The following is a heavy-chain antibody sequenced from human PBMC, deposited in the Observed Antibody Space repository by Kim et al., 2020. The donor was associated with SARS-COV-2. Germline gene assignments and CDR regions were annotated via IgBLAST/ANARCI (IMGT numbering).Heavy chain of an antibody. J-gene: IGHJ4*02. D-gene: IGHD6-13*01. CDR2: INTNTGNP. CDR1: GYTFTSYA. V-gene: IGHV7-4-1*02. Sequence: ASVKVSCKASGYTFTSYAMNWVRQAPGQGLEWMGWINTNTGNPTYAQGFTGRFVFSLDTSVSTAYLQISSLKAEDTAVYYCARTSMRYSSSWYAFFSPHERSDYWGQGTLVTVSS. CDR3: ARTSMRYSSSWYAFFSPHERSDY.